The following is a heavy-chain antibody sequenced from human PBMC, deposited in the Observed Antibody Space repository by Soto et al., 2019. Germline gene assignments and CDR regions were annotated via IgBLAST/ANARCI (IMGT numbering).Heavy chain of an antibody. CDR1: GGSFSGYY. J-gene: IGHJ4*02. Sequence: ETLSLTCAVYGGSFSGYYWSWIRQPPGKGLEWIGEINHSGGTNYNPSLKSRVTISVDTSKNQFSLKLSSVTAADTAVYYCARGDSTFDYWGQGTLVTVSS. CDR2: INHSGGT. V-gene: IGHV4-34*01. CDR3: ARGDSTFDY.